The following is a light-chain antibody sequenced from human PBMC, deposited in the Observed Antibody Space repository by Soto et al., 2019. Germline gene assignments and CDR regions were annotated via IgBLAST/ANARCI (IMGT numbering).Light chain of an antibody. CDR1: SSDVGGYNY. Sequence: ALTQPASVSGSPGQSITISCTGTSSDVGGYNYVSWYQQHPGKAPKLMIYDVSNRPSGVSNRFSGSKSGNTASLTISGLQAEDEADYYCSSYTSSKVFGTGTKVTVL. J-gene: IGLJ1*01. CDR2: DVS. V-gene: IGLV2-14*01. CDR3: SSYTSSKV.